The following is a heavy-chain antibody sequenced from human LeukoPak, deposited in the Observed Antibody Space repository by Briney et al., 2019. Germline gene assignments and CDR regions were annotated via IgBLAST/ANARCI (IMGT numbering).Heavy chain of an antibody. Sequence: GGSLRLSCAASGFTLSNYGVSWVRQAPGKGLEWASHIYGVGANTYYADSVKGRFTISRDNSKNTLYLQMNSLRAEDTAVYYCAKAMTTVTSLFDYWGQGTLVTVSS. CDR3: AKAMTTVTSLFDY. CDR2: IYGVGANT. V-gene: IGHV3-23*01. D-gene: IGHD4-17*01. J-gene: IGHJ4*02. CDR1: GFTLSNYG.